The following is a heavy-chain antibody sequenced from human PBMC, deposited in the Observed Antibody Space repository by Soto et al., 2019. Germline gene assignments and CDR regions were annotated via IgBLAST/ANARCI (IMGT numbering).Heavy chain of an antibody. CDR1: GGSISSSSYF. Sequence: PSETLSLTCTVSGGSISSSSYFWGWIRQPPGKGLEWIGSIYYSGSTYYNLSLKSRVTVSVDTSKNQFSLKLSSVTAADTAVYYCARHPSNFWFDPWGQGTLVTVSS. V-gene: IGHV4-39*01. CDR2: IYYSGST. CDR3: ARHPSNFWFDP. J-gene: IGHJ5*02. D-gene: IGHD4-4*01.